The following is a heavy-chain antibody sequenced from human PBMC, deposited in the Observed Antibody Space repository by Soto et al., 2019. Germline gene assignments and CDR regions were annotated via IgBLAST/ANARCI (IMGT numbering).Heavy chain of an antibody. V-gene: IGHV1-24*01. Sequence: GASVKVSCKVSGYTLTGLSMRWVRQAPGKGLEWMGGFDPAVGETNYAQKFQGRVTITEDTSTDTAYMELSSLRSEDTAVYYFATEYRDTAMVRFFDSWGQGTLVTVSS. J-gene: IGHJ4*02. CDR3: ATEYRDTAMVRFFDS. D-gene: IGHD5-18*01. CDR1: GYTLTGLS. CDR2: FDPAVGET.